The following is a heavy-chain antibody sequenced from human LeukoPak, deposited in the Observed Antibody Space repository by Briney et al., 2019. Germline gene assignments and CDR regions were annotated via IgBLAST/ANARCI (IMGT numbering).Heavy chain of an antibody. Sequence: ASVKVSCKASGYTFTDYYMHWVRQAPGQGLEWMGWINPNSGGTNYAQKFQGRVTMTRDTSISTAYMELSRLRSDDTAGYYCAREYCSSTSCYTGQHFDYWGQGTLVTVSS. CDR2: INPNSGGT. CDR1: GYTFTDYY. V-gene: IGHV1-2*02. CDR3: AREYCSSTSCYTGQHFDY. D-gene: IGHD2-2*02. J-gene: IGHJ4*02.